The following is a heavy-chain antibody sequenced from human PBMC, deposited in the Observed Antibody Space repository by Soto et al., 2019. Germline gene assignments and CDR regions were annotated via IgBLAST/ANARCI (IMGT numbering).Heavy chain of an antibody. J-gene: IGHJ4*02. CDR1: GYTFTGYY. CDR2: INPNSGGT. V-gene: IGHV1-2*02. CDR3: ARSPRSSPYFDY. Sequence: ASVKVSCKASGYTFTGYYMHWVRQAPGQGLEWMGWINPNSGGTNYAQKFQGKVTISADRSIGTAYLQWSSLEASDSAFYFCARSPRSSPYFDYWGQGALVTVSS. D-gene: IGHD6-13*01.